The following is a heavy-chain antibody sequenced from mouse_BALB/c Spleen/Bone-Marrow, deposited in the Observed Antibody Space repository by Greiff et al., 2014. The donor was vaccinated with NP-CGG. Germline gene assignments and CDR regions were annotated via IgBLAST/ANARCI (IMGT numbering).Heavy chain of an antibody. CDR1: GFTFSSYA. D-gene: IGHD1-1*01. CDR3: ARNYYGTFAY. J-gene: IGHJ3*01. Sequence: QLVESGGGLVKPGGSLKLSCAASGFTFSSYAMSWVRQTPVKRLEWVASISRGGTTYYPDSVKGRFTTSRDNARNILYLQMSGLRSEDTAMYYCARNYYGTFAYWGQGTLVTVSA. CDR2: ISRGGTT. V-gene: IGHV5-6-5*01.